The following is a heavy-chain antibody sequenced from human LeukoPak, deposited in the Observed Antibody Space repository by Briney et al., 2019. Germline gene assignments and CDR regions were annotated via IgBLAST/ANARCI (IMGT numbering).Heavy chain of an antibody. CDR3: ARDKGVPAADYYYMDV. V-gene: IGHV4-61*02. Sequence: SETLSLTCTVSGGSISSSSYYWGGIRQPAGKGLEWIGVIYTSGSTNYNPSLKSRVSMSVDTSRNHISLKLSSVTAADTAVYYCARDKGVPAADYYYMDVWGKGTTVTVSS. J-gene: IGHJ6*03. D-gene: IGHD2-2*01. CDR1: GGSISSSSYY. CDR2: IYTSGST.